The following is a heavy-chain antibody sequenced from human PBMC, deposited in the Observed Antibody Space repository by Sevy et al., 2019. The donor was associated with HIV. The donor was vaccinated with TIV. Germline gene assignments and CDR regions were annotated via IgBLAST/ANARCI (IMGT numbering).Heavy chain of an antibody. V-gene: IGHV3-23*01. CDR3: AREGCPQPHDY. CDR1: GFTFAKYS. Sequence: GGSLRLSCAASGFTFAKYSMSWVRQAPGKGLEWVSTFSFGCGRINYADSVKGRFTISRDDSKNTLFLQMNSLRAEDTATYFCAREGCPQPHDYWVQGTLVTVSS. D-gene: IGHD2-8*01. J-gene: IGHJ4*02. CDR2: FSFGCGRI.